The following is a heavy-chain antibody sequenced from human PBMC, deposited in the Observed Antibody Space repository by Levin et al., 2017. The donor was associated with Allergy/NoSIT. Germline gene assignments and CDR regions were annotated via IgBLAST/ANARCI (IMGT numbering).Heavy chain of an antibody. CDR3: ARDLRRGDYYYYYGMDV. J-gene: IGHJ6*02. Sequence: SQTLSLTCTVSGGSISSGDYYWSWIRQPPGKGLEWIGYIYYSGSTYYNPSLKSRVTISVDTSKNQFSLKLSSVTAADTAVYYCARDLRRGDYYYYYGMDVWGQGTTVTVSS. V-gene: IGHV4-30-4*01. CDR1: GGSISSGDYY. CDR2: IYYSGST. D-gene: IGHD2-21*02.